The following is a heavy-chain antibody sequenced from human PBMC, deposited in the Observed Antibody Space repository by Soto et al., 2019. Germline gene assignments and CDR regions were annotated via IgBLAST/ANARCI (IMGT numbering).Heavy chain of an antibody. J-gene: IGHJ4*02. CDR2: ISSNGGST. CDR3: ARSSQVAAFDY. CDR1: GYTFSSYA. V-gene: IGHV3-64*02. Sequence: VQLVQSGAEVKKPGASVKVSCKASGYTFSSYAMHWVRQAPGKGLEYVSAISSNGGSTYYADSVKGRFTISRDNSKNTLYLQMGSLRAEDMAVYYCARSSQVAAFDYWGQGTLVTVSS. D-gene: IGHD6-25*01.